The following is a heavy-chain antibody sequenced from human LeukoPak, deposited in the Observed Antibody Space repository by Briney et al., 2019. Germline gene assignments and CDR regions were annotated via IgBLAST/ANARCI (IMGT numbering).Heavy chain of an antibody. J-gene: IGHJ4*02. Sequence: SETLSLTCADSGASISGSGYYLGWIRQPPGKGLEWIGNIYYTGSTYYNASLQSRVTISIDTSKNQFSLRLNSVTAADTAMYYCVKSGGYGLIDYWGQGTLVTVSS. CDR1: GASISGSGYY. D-gene: IGHD1-26*01. CDR3: VKSGGYGLIDY. V-gene: IGHV4-39*01. CDR2: IYYTGST.